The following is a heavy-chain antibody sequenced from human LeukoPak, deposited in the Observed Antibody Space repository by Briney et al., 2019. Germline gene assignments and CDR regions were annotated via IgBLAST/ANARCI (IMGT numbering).Heavy chain of an antibody. CDR2: IYHSGST. CDR3: ARLKSITIFGVVIYDAFDI. D-gene: IGHD3-3*01. CDR1: GYSISSGYY. Sequence: SETLSLTCAVSGYSISSGYYWGWIRQPPGQGLEWIGSIYHSGSTYYNPSLKSRVTISVDTSKNQFSLKLSSVTAADTAVYYCARLKSITIFGVVIYDAFDIWGQGTMVTVSS. J-gene: IGHJ3*02. V-gene: IGHV4-38-2*01.